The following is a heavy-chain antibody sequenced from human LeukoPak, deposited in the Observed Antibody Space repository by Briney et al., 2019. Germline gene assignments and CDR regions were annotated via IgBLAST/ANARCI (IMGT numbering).Heavy chain of an antibody. Sequence: ASVKVSCKASGYTITSYGISWVRQALGQGLEWMGWISAYNGNTNYAQKLQGRVTMTTDTSTSTAYMELRSLRSDDTAVYYCARAHLYYYDGGLDYWGQGTLVTVSS. V-gene: IGHV1-18*01. CDR2: ISAYNGNT. CDR1: GYTITSYG. D-gene: IGHD3-22*01. CDR3: ARAHLYYYDGGLDY. J-gene: IGHJ4*02.